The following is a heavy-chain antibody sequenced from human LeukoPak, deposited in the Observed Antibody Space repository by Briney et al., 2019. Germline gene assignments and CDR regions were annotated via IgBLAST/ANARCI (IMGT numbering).Heavy chain of an antibody. D-gene: IGHD5-12*01. CDR2: INHSGST. J-gene: IGHJ4*02. Sequence: SETLSHTCAVYGGSFSGYYWSWIRQPPGKGLEWIGEINHSGSTNYNPSLKSRVTISVDTSKNQFSLKLSSVTAADTAVYYCARRRGYSGYSTGYWGQGTLVTVSS. CDR3: ARRRGYSGYSTGY. CDR1: GGSFSGYY. V-gene: IGHV4-34*01.